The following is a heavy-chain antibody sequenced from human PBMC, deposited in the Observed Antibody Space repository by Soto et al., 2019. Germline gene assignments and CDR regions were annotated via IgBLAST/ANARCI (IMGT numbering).Heavy chain of an antibody. D-gene: IGHD3-3*01. CDR2: ISGSGGST. J-gene: IGHJ4*02. V-gene: IGHV3-23*01. CDR1: GFTFSSYA. Sequence: GGSLRLSCAASGFTFSSYAMSWVRQAPGKGLEWVSAISGSGGSTYYADSVKGRFTISRDNSKNTLYLQMNSLRAEDTAVYYCAKGNGGFLEWLLPSTHYFDYWGQGTLVTVSS. CDR3: AKGNGGFLEWLLPSTHYFDY.